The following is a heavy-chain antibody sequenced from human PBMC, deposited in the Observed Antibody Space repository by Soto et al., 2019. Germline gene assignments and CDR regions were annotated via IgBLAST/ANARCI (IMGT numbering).Heavy chain of an antibody. CDR3: ARHSLGQVDQNYRSGDY. D-gene: IGHD3-10*01. CDR1: GGSISSSSYY. CDR2: IYYSGST. J-gene: IGHJ4*02. Sequence: SETLSLTCTVSGGSISSSSYYWGWIRQPPGKGLEWIGSIYYSGSTYYNPSLKSRVTISVDTSKNQFSLKLSSVTAADTAVYYCARHSLGQVDQNYRSGDYWGQGTLVTVSS. V-gene: IGHV4-39*01.